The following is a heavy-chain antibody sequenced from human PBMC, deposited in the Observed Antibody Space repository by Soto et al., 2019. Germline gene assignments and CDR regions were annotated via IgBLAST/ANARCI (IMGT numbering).Heavy chain of an antibody. CDR1: GLTVSSNY. Sequence: GGSLRLSCAASGLTVSSNYMSWVRQAPGKGLEWVSVIYSGGSTYYADSVKGRFTISRDNSKNTLYLQMNSLRAEDTAVYYCASYCSGCYYECYGMDVWGQGSTVTVSS. CDR2: IYSGGST. J-gene: IGHJ6*01. V-gene: IGHV3-66*01. CDR3: ASYCSGCYYECYGMDV. D-gene: IGHD3-10*01.